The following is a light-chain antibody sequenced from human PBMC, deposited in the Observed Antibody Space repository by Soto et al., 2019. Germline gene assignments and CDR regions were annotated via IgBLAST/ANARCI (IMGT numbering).Light chain of an antibody. CDR2: DAS. J-gene: IGKJ1*01. V-gene: IGKV3-11*01. CDR3: QQRSNWTRT. Sequence: EIVLTQSPATLSLSPGERATLSCRASQSVSSYLAWYQQKPGQAHRLLIYDASNRATGIPARFSGSGSGTDFTLTISSLEPEDFAVYYCQQRSNWTRTFGQGTKVDIK. CDR1: QSVSSY.